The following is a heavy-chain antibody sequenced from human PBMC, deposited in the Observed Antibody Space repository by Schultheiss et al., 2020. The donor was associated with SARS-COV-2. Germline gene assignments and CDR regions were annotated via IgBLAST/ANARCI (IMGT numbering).Heavy chain of an antibody. Sequence: SQTLSLTCTVSGGSISSYYWGWIRQPPGKGLEWIGSIYHSGSTNYNPSLKSRVTISVDKSKNQFSLKLSSVTAADTAVYYCARDVLTIGTGTYPFPWGQGTLVTVSS. CDR2: IYHSGST. CDR1: GGSISSYY. D-gene: IGHD1-1*01. J-gene: IGHJ5*02. CDR3: ARDVLTIGTGTYPFP. V-gene: IGHV4-39*07.